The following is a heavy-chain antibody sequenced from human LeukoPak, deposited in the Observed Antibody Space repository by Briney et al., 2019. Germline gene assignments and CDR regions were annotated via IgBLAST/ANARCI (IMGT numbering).Heavy chain of an antibody. V-gene: IGHV4-38-2*02. CDR3: ARTWLSLPSHAFDI. D-gene: IGHD2/OR15-2a*01. CDR2: IYHSGST. J-gene: IGHJ3*02. Sequence: SETLSLTCTVSGYSISSGYYWGWIRQPPGKGLEWIGSIYHSGSTYYNPSLKSRVTISVDTSKNQFSLKLSSVTAADTAVYYCARTWLSLPSHAFDIWGQGTMVTVSS. CDR1: GYSISSGYY.